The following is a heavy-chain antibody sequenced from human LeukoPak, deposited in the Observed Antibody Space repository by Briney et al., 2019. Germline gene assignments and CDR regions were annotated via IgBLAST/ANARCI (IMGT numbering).Heavy chain of an antibody. D-gene: IGHD4/OR15-4a*01. V-gene: IGHV3-21*01. CDR3: ARDRGAILGDY. CDR2: ISTGSSFI. Sequence: GGSLRLSCAASGFTFSSYSMNWVRQAPGKGLEWVSSISTGSSFIYYADSVKGRFTISRDNAKNALFLQMNSLRDADTAVYYCARDRGAILGDYWGQGTLVTVSS. CDR1: GFTFSSYS. J-gene: IGHJ4*02.